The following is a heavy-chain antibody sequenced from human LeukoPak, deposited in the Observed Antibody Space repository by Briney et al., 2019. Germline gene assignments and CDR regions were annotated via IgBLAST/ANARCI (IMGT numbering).Heavy chain of an antibody. CDR1: GFTFSSYA. Sequence: GGPLRLSCAASGFTFSSYAMHWVLPAPREGLEYYTAISSTGDSTSYANSVKGRFTLSRDNSKHPMYLQMGRLRAEDMAVYYCASIAAAGGAADYWGQGTLVTVSS. CDR3: ASIAAAGGAADY. V-gene: IGHV3-64*01. D-gene: IGHD6-13*01. J-gene: IGHJ4*02. CDR2: ISSTGDST.